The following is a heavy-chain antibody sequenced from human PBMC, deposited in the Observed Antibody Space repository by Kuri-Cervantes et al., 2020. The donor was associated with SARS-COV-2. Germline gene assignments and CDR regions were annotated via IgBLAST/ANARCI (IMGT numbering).Heavy chain of an antibody. V-gene: IGHV1-69*10. CDR3: ARDPNCSSTSCYGVAYYYGIDV. CDR1: GGTFSSYS. Sequence: SSVTVSCKASGGTFSSYSISWVRQAPGQGREWMGGIIPILCIARYAQKFQGSVTITADKSTSTAYMELSSLRSEDTAVYYCARDPNCSSTSCYGVAYYYGIDVWGQGTTVTVSS. D-gene: IGHD2-2*01. J-gene: IGHJ6*02. CDR2: IIPILCIA.